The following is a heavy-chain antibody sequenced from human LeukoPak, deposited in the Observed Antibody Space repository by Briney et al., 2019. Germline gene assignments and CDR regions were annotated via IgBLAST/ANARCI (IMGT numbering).Heavy chain of an antibody. D-gene: IGHD6-13*01. CDR3: AKGQMAAAGTTDY. CDR1: GFTFDDYA. J-gene: IGHJ4*02. CDR2: ISWNSGSI. Sequence: GGSLRLSCAASGFTFDDYAMHWVRQAPGKGLEWVSGISWNSGSIGYADSVKGRFTISRDNAKNSLYLQMNSLRAEDTALNYCAKGQMAAAGTTDYWGQGTLVTVSS. V-gene: IGHV3-9*01.